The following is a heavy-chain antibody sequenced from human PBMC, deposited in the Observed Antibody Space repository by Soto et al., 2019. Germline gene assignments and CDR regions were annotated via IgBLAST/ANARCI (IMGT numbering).Heavy chain of an antibody. CDR1: GFSVSDSY. Sequence: EVQLVETGGGLIQPGGSLRLSCAVSGFSVSDSYVNWVRQAPGKGLEWVSGIYSGGNTYYVDSVKGRFTISRDSSQNTVFLQMNSLSAEDTAVYYCARGQIGTNPNHFDCWGQGTLVTVSS. CDR3: ARGQIGTNPNHFDC. CDR2: IYSGGNT. V-gene: IGHV3-53*02. J-gene: IGHJ4*02. D-gene: IGHD1-1*01.